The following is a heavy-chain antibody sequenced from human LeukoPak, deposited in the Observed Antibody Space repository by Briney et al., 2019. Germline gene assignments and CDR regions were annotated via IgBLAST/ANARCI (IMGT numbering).Heavy chain of an antibody. J-gene: IGHJ4*02. Sequence: PGGSLRLSCAASGFSFCSYAMTWVRQAPGKGLEWVSGISGSGGSTWYADSVKVRFTISRANSKNMIYLQMSSLLAEHTALYYCAKAPRLYLAGLYLDYWGQGTLVTVSS. CDR1: GFSFCSYA. CDR2: ISGSGGST. CDR3: AKAPRLYLAGLYLDY. V-gene: IGHV3-23*01. D-gene: IGHD2-21*01.